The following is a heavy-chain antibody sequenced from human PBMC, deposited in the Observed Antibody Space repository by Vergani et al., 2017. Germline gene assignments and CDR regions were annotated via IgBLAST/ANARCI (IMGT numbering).Heavy chain of an antibody. Sequence: QVQLVQSGAEVKKPGASVKVSCKASGYTFTSYAISWVRQAPGQGLEWMGRIIPILGTANYAQKFQGRVTITADESTSTAYMELSSLRSEDTAVYYCAREPIVVVPAAAYYYYMDVWGKGTTVTVSS. CDR2: IIPILGTA. D-gene: IGHD2-2*01. CDR3: AREPIVVVPAAAYYYYMDV. J-gene: IGHJ6*03. V-gene: IGHV1-69*11. CDR1: GYTFTSYA.